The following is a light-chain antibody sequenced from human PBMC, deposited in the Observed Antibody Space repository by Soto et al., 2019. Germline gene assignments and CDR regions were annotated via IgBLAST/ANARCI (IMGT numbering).Light chain of an antibody. V-gene: IGLV2-11*01. Sequence: QSALTQPRSVSGSPGQSVTISCTGTSSDVGGYNYVSWYQQHPGKAPKLVIYDVSKRPSGVPDRFSGSKSGNTASLTVSGLQAEDEADYSCCSYAGTYTQLVFGGGTKLTVL. CDR1: SSDVGGYNY. CDR2: DVS. CDR3: CSYAGTYTQLV. J-gene: IGLJ3*02.